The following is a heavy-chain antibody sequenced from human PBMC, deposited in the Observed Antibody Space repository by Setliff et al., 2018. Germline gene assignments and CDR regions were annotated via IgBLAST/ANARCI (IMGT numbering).Heavy chain of an antibody. CDR2: IYYSGNSNYDT. V-gene: IGHV4-59*01. CDR3: ARGDSGSPPDY. D-gene: IGHD1-26*01. J-gene: IGHJ4*02. Sequence: SETLSLTCIVSGGSINSYYWNWIRQPPGKGLEWIGYIYYSGNSNYDTNYNPSLKSRVTILSDTSKNQFSLILSSVTAADTAVYYCARGDSGSPPDYWGQGTLVTVSS. CDR1: GGSINSYY.